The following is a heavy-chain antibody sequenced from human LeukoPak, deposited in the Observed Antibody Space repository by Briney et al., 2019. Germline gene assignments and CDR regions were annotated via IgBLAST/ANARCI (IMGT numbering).Heavy chain of an antibody. CDR2: ISAYNGNT. D-gene: IGHD3-9*01. J-gene: IGHJ6*03. V-gene: IGHV1-18*01. CDR1: GYTFTSYG. CDR3: ARGYDILTGYGRHGYMDV. Sequence: GASVKVSCMASGYTFTSYGISWVRQAPGQGLEWMGWISAYNGNTNYAQKLQGRVTMTTDTSTSTAYMELRSLRSDDTAVYYCARGYDILTGYGRHGYMDVWGKGTTVTVSS.